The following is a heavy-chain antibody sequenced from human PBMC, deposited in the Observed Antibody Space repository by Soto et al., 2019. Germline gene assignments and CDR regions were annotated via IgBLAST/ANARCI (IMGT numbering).Heavy chain of an antibody. CDR2: ISGSGGST. CDR1: GFTFSSYA. CDR3: AKDNYGMDV. Sequence: GGSLRLSYAASGFTFSSYAMSWVRQAPGKGLEWVSAISGSGGSTYYADSVKGRFTISRDNSKNTLHLQMSSLRAEDTAVYFCAKDNYGMDVWGQGTTVTVSS. J-gene: IGHJ6*02. V-gene: IGHV3-23*01.